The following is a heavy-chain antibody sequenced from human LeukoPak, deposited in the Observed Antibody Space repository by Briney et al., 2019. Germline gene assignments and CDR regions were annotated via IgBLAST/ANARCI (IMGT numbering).Heavy chain of an antibody. CDR1: GFTFSNFA. J-gene: IGHJ5*02. CDR2: VSGTGANT. D-gene: IGHD3-3*01. Sequence: PGGSLRLSCAASGFTFSNFAMAWVRQAPGKGLEWVSGVSGTGANTYYPDSVKGRFTISRDNSKNTLYLQMNGLRAEDTAVYYCAKDRGAGGVRFLEWHNWFDPWGQGTLVTVSS. V-gene: IGHV3-23*01. CDR3: AKDRGAGGVRFLEWHNWFDP.